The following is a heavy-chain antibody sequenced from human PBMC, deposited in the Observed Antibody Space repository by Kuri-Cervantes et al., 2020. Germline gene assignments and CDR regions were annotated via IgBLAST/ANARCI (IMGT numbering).Heavy chain of an antibody. CDR3: ARMTAKIYQQLLH. CDR2: INHSGST. CDR1: GGSFSGYY. V-gene: IGHV4-34*01. D-gene: IGHD2-21*02. J-gene: IGHJ4*02. Sequence: GSLRLSWAVYGGSFSGYYWSWIRQPPGKGLEWIGEINHSGSTNYNPSLKSRGTISVDTTKNQFSLKLSSVTAADTAVYYCARMTAKIYQQLLHWGQGTLVTVSS.